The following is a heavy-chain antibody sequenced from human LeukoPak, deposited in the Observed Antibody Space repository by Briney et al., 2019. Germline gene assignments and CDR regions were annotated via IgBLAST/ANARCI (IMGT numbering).Heavy chain of an antibody. Sequence: PETLSLTCTISGGSISSYYWSWIRQPAGKGLEWIGRIYTSGSTNYNPSLKSRVTMSVDTSKNQFSLKVSSVTAADTAVYYCARGIVIVPYFDPWGQGTLVTVSS. D-gene: IGHD2-21*01. CDR1: GGSISSYY. CDR3: ARGIVIVPYFDP. V-gene: IGHV4-4*07. CDR2: IYTSGST. J-gene: IGHJ5*02.